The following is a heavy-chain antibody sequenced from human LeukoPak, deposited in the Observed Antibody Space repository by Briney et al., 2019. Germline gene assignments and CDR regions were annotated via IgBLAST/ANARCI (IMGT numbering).Heavy chain of an antibody. CDR1: GGSISSYY. J-gene: IGHJ6*03. D-gene: IGHD3-10*01. CDR3: ARVGITMVRGRLSYYYYYMDV. V-gene: IGHV4-59*01. Sequence: PSETLSLTCTVSGGSISSYYWSWIRQPPGKGLEWIGYIYYSGSTNYNPSLKSRVTISVDTSKNQFSLKLSSVTAADTAVYYCARVGITMVRGRLSYYYYYMDVWGKGTTVTVSS. CDR2: IYYSGST.